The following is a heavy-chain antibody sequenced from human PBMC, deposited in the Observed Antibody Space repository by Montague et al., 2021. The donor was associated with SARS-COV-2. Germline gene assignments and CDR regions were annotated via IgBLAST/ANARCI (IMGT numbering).Heavy chain of an antibody. CDR2: TYYRSRWSN. V-gene: IGHV6-1*01. CDR1: GDSVSSNSAT. J-gene: IGHJ4*02. Sequence: CAISGDSVSSNSATWHWIRQSPSSGLEWLGRTYYRSRWSNDYAVSVRSRIIINPYTSTNQFSLQLSSVTPEDTAVYFCARERWAVGVSFDYWGQGTLVTVSS. D-gene: IGHD1-26*01. CDR3: ARERWAVGVSFDY.